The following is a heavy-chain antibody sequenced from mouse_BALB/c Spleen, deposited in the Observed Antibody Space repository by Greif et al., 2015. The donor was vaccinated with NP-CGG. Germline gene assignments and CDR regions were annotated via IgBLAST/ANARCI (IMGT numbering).Heavy chain of an antibody. CDR1: GFTFTDYY. CDR2: IRNKANGYTT. J-gene: IGHJ4*01. V-gene: IGHV7-3*02. CDR3: ARENRARATYYAMDY. Sequence: EVMLVESGGGLVQPGGSLRLSCATSGFTFTDYYMSWVRQPPGKALEWLGFIRNKANGYTTEYSASVKGRFTIFRDNSQSILYLQMNTLRAEDSATYYCARENRARATYYAMDYWGQGTSVTVSS. D-gene: IGHD3-1*01.